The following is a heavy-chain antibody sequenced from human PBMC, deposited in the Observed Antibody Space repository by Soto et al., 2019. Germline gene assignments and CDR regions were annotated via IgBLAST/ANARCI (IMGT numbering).Heavy chain of an antibody. CDR3: ARMGPTVTTFAP. CDR2: IKKDGSEK. J-gene: IGHJ5*02. Sequence: PWGSLRLSWGAAGGEFSAYGGSWVLKAPGKGLEWVANIKKDGSEKYYVESVKGRFTISRDNAKKSLYLQMNSLRAEDSAVYYCARMGPTVTTFAPLGHRTPVTVS. V-gene: IGHV3-7*01. CDR1: GGEFSAYG. D-gene: IGHD4-17*01.